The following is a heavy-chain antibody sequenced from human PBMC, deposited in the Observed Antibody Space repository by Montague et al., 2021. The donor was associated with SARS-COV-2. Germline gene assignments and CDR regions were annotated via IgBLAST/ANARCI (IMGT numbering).Heavy chain of an antibody. J-gene: IGHJ6*02. CDR2: INNSGST. V-gene: IGHV4-34*01. CDR1: GGSFSGYY. D-gene: IGHD3-16*01. Sequence: SETLSLTCAVYGGSFSGYYWSWIRQRPGKGLELIGEINNSGSTNYNPSLKSRGTISVYTFKNQYSLKLSSVTAADTAVYYCARDDIVLEGVTKGMDVWGQGTTVTVSS. CDR3: ARDDIVLEGVTKGMDV.